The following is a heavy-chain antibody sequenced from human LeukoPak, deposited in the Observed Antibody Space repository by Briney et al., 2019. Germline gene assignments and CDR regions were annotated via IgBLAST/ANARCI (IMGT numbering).Heavy chain of an antibody. CDR1: GFTISNYA. CDR3: AKGRSSGGSCVNY. V-gene: IGHV3-23*01. CDR2: ISGSGDST. J-gene: IGHJ4*02. D-gene: IGHD2-15*01. Sequence: GGSLRLSCAASGFTISNYAMNWVRQAPGKGLEWVSVISGSGDSTYYADSVKGRFTISRDNSKNTLYLQMSSLRAEDTAVYYCAKGRSSGGSCVNYWGQGTLLTVSS.